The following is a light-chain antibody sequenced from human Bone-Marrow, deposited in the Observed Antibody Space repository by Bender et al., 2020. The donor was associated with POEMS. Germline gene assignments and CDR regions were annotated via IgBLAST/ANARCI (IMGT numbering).Light chain of an antibody. V-gene: IGLV1-40*01. CDR2: NNE. J-gene: IGLJ1*01. Sequence: QSVLTQPPSVSGAPGQTVTISCTGTSSNMGAGYGVNWYQQLPGTAPKLLIYNNENRPSGVPDRISGSKSGTSASLAITGLQADDEADYYCSSFTTSNTYVFGTGTMVTVL. CDR1: SSNMGAGYG. CDR3: SSFTTSNTYV.